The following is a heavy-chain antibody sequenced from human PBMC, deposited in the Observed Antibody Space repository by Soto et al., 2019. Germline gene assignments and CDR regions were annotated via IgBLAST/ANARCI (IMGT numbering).Heavy chain of an antibody. J-gene: IGHJ5*02. D-gene: IGHD2-2*01. Sequence: GGSLRLSCAASGFTFSSYGMHWVRQAPGKGLEWVAVIWYDGSNKYYADSVKGRFTISRDNSKNTLYLQMNSLRAEDTAVYYCARDPADIVVVPAARSRGSSWFDPWGQGTLVT. CDR3: ARDPADIVVVPAARSRGSSWFDP. CDR1: GFTFSSYG. CDR2: IWYDGSNK. V-gene: IGHV3-33*01.